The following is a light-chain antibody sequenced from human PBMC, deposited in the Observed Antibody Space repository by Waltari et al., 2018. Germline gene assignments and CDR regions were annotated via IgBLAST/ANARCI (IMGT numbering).Light chain of an antibody. CDR2: GAS. CDR1: QTVRTTY. CDR3: QQYDISPLT. V-gene: IGKV3-20*01. J-gene: IGKJ4*01. Sequence: EIVLTQSPGTLSLSPGERATLSCRASQTVRTTYGAGYRQKPGQAPTLLIYGASSRATGIPDRFSGSGSGTDFSLTISSLEPEDFAVYYCQQYDISPLTFGGGTKVEIK.